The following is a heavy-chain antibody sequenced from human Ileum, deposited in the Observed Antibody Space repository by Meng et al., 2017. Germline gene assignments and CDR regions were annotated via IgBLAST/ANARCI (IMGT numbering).Heavy chain of an antibody. J-gene: IGHJ5*02. Sequence: VQLQQWGAGLLKPSETLSLTCGVYGGSFSCYYWSWIRQPPGKGLEWIGEIDHSGGTNYNPSLKNRVTISVDTSNNRFSLKLSSVKAADTALYFCARRVGATPYAYNWLDPWGQGTLVTVSS. V-gene: IGHV4-34*01. CDR3: ARRVGATPYAYNWLDP. CDR2: IDHSGGT. D-gene: IGHD1-26*01. CDR1: GGSFSCYY.